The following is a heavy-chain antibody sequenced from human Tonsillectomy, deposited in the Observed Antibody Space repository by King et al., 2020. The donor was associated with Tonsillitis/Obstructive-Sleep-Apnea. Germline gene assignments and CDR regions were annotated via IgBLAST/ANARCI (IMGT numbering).Heavy chain of an antibody. D-gene: IGHD5-12*01. Sequence: VQLVESGAEVKKPGESLKISCKGSGYTFTSQWIGWVRQMPGKGLEWMGMIYPGDSDTRYSPSFQGQVTISADKSISTAYLRWSSLQASDTAMYYCARHGDSWTPTDYWGQGTLVTVSS. CDR1: GYTFTSQW. CDR3: ARHGDSWTPTDY. J-gene: IGHJ4*02. V-gene: IGHV5-51*01. CDR2: IYPGDSDT.